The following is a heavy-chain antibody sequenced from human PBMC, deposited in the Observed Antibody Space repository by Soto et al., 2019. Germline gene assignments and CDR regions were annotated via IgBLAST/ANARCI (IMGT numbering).Heavy chain of an antibody. Sequence: GGSLRLSCAASGFTFSSYAMSWVRQAPGKGLEWVSAISGSGGSTYYADSVKGRFTISRDNSKNTLYLQMNSLRAEDTAVYYCAKRGTPHVDTVYYYYGMDVWGQGTTVTVSS. CDR2: ISGSGGST. CDR1: GFTFSSYA. CDR3: AKRGTPHVDTVYYYYGMDV. J-gene: IGHJ6*02. V-gene: IGHV3-23*01. D-gene: IGHD5-18*01.